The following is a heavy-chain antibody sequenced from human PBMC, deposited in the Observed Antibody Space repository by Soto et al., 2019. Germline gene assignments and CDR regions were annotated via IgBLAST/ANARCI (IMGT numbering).Heavy chain of an antibody. CDR3: ARPDYTKGVWYHVYDI. CDR2: INPGDSDV. V-gene: IGHV5-51*01. CDR1: DYTFAAYW. Sequence: GESLKISCNGFDYTFAAYWIGWVRQMPGKGLEWMGIINPGDSDVRYSPPFEGQVTISADKSINTAYLQWSSLKASDTAMYYCARPDYTKGVWYHVYDIWGRGTMVTVSS. J-gene: IGHJ3*02. D-gene: IGHD2-8*01.